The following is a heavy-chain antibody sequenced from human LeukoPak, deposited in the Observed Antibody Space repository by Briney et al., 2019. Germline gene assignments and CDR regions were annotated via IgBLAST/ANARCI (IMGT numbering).Heavy chain of an antibody. Sequence: SQTLSLTCAISGDSVTTNSVAWNWIRQAPSIGLEWLGRTYYRSKWCNDCAVSVIRRITINPDTSKNQFSLQLNSVTPDDTALYYCARGKYSGFDLWGQETMVTVS. CDR3: ARGKYSGFDL. CDR2: TYYRSKWCN. D-gene: IGHD2-15*01. V-gene: IGHV6-1*01. J-gene: IGHJ3*01. CDR1: GDSVTTNSVA.